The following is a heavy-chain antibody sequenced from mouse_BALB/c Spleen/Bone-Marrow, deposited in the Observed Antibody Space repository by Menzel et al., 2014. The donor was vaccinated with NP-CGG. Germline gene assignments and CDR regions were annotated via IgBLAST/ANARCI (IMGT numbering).Heavy chain of an antibody. Sequence: EVQVVESGPDLVKPSQSLSLTCTVTGYSITSDYAWNWIRQFPGNKLEWMGYISYSGSTSYNPSLKSRISITRVTSKNQFFLQLNSVTTEDTATYYCAGNYWYFDVWGAGTTVTVSS. CDR1: GYSITSDYA. V-gene: IGHV3-2*02. CDR3: AGNYWYFDV. CDR2: ISYSGST. D-gene: IGHD2-1*01. J-gene: IGHJ1*01.